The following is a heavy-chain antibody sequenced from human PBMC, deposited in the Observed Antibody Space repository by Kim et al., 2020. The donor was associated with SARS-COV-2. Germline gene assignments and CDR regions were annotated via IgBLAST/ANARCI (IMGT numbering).Heavy chain of an antibody. D-gene: IGHD1-26*01. Sequence: GRFTISRDNSKNTLYLQMNSLRAEDTAVYYCARAHIVGATPRTAGVADYWGQGTLVTVSS. CDR3: ARAHIVGATPRTAGVADY. J-gene: IGHJ4*02. V-gene: IGHV3-30*01.